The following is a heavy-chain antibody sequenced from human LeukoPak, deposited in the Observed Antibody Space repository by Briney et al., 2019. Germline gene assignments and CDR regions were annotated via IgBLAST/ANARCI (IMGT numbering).Heavy chain of an antibody. J-gene: IGHJ4*02. D-gene: IGHD5-18*01. CDR1: GFTFSGYG. Sequence: GGSLRLSCAASGFTFSGYGMHWVRQAPDKGLEGVAVIWYDGNNKYYADSVKGRFTISRDNSKNTLYLQMNSLRAEDTAVYYCAKDWGYTTLVSYYFDYWGQGALVTVSS. CDR3: AKDWGYTTLVSYYFDY. V-gene: IGHV3-33*06. CDR2: IWYDGNNK.